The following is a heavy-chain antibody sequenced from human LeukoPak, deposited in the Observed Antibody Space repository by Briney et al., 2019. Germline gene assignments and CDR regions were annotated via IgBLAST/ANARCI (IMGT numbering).Heavy chain of an antibody. J-gene: IGHJ4*02. V-gene: IGHV1-18*01. D-gene: IGHD3-22*01. Sequence: EASVKVSCKASGYTFTSYGVTWVRQAPGQGLEWVGWISAYNGNTKYAQKLQGRVTMTTDTSTSTAYMELRSLRSDDTAVYYCARDPLYYYYDTSGYSTFFDYWGQGTLVTVSS. CDR3: ARDPLYYYYDTSGYSTFFDY. CDR2: ISAYNGNT. CDR1: GYTFTSYG.